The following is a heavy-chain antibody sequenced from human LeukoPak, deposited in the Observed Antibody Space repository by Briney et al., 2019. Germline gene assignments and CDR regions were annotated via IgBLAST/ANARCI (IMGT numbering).Heavy chain of an antibody. Sequence: PGGSLRLSCAVSGFTFSRYWMTWVRQAPGKGLEWVGRIKTKSDGGTTDYAAPVKGRFTMSRDDSKSTLYLQMNSLKTEDTAVYYCTTAYYYGSRREVDYWGQRTLVTVSS. CDR2: IKTKSDGGTT. CDR1: GFTFSRYW. D-gene: IGHD3-10*01. CDR3: TTAYYYGSRREVDY. J-gene: IGHJ4*02. V-gene: IGHV3-15*01.